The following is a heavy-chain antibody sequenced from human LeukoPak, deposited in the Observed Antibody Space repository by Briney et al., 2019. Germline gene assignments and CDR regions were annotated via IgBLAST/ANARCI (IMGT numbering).Heavy chain of an antibody. Sequence: SETLSLTCSVSGGSITGSSYYWGWIRQPPGKGLEWLGSMYYSGSTYYNPSLKSRVTISVDTSKNQFSLKLSSVTAADTAVYYCARHYYDSTGYYYFDYWGQGTLVTVSS. CDR2: MYYSGST. J-gene: IGHJ4*02. D-gene: IGHD3-22*01. CDR3: ARHYYDSTGYYYFDY. CDR1: GGSITGSSYY. V-gene: IGHV4-39*01.